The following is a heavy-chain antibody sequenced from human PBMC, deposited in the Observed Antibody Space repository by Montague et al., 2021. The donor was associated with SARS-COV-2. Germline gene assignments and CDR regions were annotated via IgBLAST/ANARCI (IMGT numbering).Heavy chain of an antibody. D-gene: IGHD3-10*01. J-gene: IGHJ6*02. CDR3: ASGIYPSGSYYNRYYYGLNI. Sequence: SETLSLTCAVHGGSLSGYYWSWIRQPPEKGLEWIGEINHSANTKYNPSLKSPVTISIDTSKNQFSLKMTSVTAADTETYYCASGIYPSGSYYNRYYYGLNIGGQGTTGIVAS. CDR1: GGSLSGYY. V-gene: IGHV4-34*01. CDR2: INHSANT.